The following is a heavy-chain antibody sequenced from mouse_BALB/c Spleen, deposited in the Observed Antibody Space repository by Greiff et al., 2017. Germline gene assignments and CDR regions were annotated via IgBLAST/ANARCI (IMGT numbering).Heavy chain of an antibody. V-gene: IGHV5-9-3*01. Sequence: DVKLQESGGGLVKPGGSLKLSCAASGFTFSSYAMSWVRQTPEKRLEWVATISSGGSYTYYPDSVKGRFTISRDKAKNTLYLQMSSLRSEDTAMYYCAQYYGSSQARYAYWGQGTLVTVSA. CDR2: ISSGGSYT. J-gene: IGHJ3*01. CDR3: AQYYGSSQARYAY. CDR1: GFTFSSYA. D-gene: IGHD1-1*01.